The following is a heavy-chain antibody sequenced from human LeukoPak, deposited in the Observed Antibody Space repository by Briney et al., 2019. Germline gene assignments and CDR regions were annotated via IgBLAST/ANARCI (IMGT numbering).Heavy chain of an antibody. J-gene: IGHJ6*03. CDR1: GGSISSYY. Sequence: PSETLSLTCTVSGGSISSYYWSWIRQPPGKGLDWIGYIYYSGSTKYNPSLKSRVTISLDTSKNQFSLKLNSVTAADTAVYYCARQHGWYRPPYYYYMDVSGKRTTVTVSS. D-gene: IGHD1-14*01. CDR2: IYYSGST. CDR3: ARQHGWYRPPYYYYMDV. V-gene: IGHV4-59*08.